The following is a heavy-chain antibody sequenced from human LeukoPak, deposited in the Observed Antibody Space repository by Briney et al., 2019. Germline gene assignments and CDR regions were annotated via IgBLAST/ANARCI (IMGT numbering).Heavy chain of an antibody. V-gene: IGHV4-39*01. J-gene: IGHJ4*02. CDR1: GVSISSSNAY. CDR3: ARQTGSGLFILP. CDR2: IYYSGNT. Sequence: SETLSLTCTVSGVSISSSNAYWGWIRQPPGKGLEWIGSIYYSGNTYYNASLKSQVSISIDTSKNQFSLKLTSVTAADTAVYYCARQTGSGLFILPGGQGTLVTVSS. D-gene: IGHD3/OR15-3a*01.